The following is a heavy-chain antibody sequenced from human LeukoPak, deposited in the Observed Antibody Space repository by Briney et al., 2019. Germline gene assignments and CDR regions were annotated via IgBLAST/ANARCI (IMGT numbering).Heavy chain of an antibody. CDR2: IYYRGST. D-gene: IGHD3-10*01. Sequence: SETLSLTCTVSGGSISSGGYYWSWIRQHPGKGLEWIGYIYYRGSTYYNPSLKSRVTISVDTSKNQFSLKLSSVTAADTAVYYCARASMVRGLYFDYWGQGTLVTVSS. CDR1: GGSISSGGYY. CDR3: ARASMVRGLYFDY. V-gene: IGHV4-31*03. J-gene: IGHJ4*02.